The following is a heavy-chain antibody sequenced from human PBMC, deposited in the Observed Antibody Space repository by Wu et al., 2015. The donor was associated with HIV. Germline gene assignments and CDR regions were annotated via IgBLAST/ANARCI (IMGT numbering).Heavy chain of an antibody. J-gene: IGHJ4*02. D-gene: IGHD3-10*01. CDR2: ISAYNGNT. CDR1: GGGFNSYA. Sequence: QVQLVQSGAEVKKPGSSVKVSCKASGGGFNSYAISWVRQAPGQGLEWMGWISAYNGNTNYAQKLQGRVTMTTDTSTSTAYMELRSLRSDDTAVYYCARGYFPGTIRYGSGSYNDYWGQGTLVTVSS. CDR3: ARGYFPGTIRYGSGSYNDY. V-gene: IGHV1-18*01.